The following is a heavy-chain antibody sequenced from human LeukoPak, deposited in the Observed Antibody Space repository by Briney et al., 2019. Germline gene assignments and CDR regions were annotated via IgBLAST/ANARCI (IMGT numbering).Heavy chain of an antibody. CDR2: IYTGDSDT. Sequence: GESMKISCKGSGYSFTSYCFGWVRQMHGQGLERVGIIYTGDSDTRYSQSFQGQVTISADKSISTAYLQWSSLKASDTAMYYCASPMDRDYEGAFDIWGQGTMVTVSS. J-gene: IGHJ3*02. V-gene: IGHV5-51*01. D-gene: IGHD4-17*01. CDR1: GYSFTSYC. CDR3: ASPMDRDYEGAFDI.